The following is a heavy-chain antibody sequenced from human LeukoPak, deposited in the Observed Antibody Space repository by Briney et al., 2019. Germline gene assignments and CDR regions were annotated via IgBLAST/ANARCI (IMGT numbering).Heavy chain of an antibody. Sequence: GGSLRLSCAASGFTFSSYWMHWVRQAPGKGLEWISYINSVGGTTFYADSVKGRFTISRDNAKNTVYLQMDSLRAEDAAIYYCARSIMYGDHGEDIWGQGTVVAVSS. D-gene: IGHD4-17*01. J-gene: IGHJ3*02. CDR1: GFTFSSYW. CDR2: INSVGGTT. CDR3: ARSIMYGDHGEDI. V-gene: IGHV3-48*04.